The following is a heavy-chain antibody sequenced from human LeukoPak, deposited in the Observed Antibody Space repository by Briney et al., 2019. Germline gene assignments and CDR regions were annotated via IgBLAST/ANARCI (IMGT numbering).Heavy chain of an antibody. D-gene: IGHD3-10*01. CDR2: IYYSGST. CDR1: GGSISSSSYY. Sequence: PSETLSLTCTVSGGSISSSSYYWGWLRQPPGKGLEWIGSIYYSGSTYYNPSLKSRVTISVDTSKNQFSLKPSSVTAADTAVYYCARDLGGSGSYYKAGNWFDPWGQGTLVTVSS. V-gene: IGHV4-39*07. CDR3: ARDLGGSGSYYKAGNWFDP. J-gene: IGHJ5*02.